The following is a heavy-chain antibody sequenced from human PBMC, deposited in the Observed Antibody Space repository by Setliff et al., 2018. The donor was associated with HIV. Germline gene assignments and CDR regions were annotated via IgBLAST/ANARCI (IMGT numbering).Heavy chain of an antibody. J-gene: IGHJ3*02. D-gene: IGHD1-26*01. V-gene: IGHV1-18*01. CDR1: GYTFTSYG. CDR3: ARLHRIVGATTPAFDI. CDR2: ISAYNGNT. Sequence: GASVKVSCKASGYTFTSYGISWVRQAPGQGLEWMGWISAYNGNTNYAQKLQGRVTMTTDTSTSTAYMELRSLRSDDTAVYYCARLHRIVGATTPAFDIWGQGTMVTVS.